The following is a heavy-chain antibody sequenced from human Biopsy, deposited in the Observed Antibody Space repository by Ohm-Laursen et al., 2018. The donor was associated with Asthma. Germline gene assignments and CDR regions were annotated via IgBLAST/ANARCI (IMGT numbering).Heavy chain of an antibody. CDR3: VHTLVGLKAFDF. Sequence: PTQTLTLTCTFSGFSLSTSGGGVGSIRQPPGKALEWLGNIYWDDDKRYSPSLQSRLTITRDTPKDQVVLTMTNMGPVDTGTYYCVHTLVGLKAFDFWGQGTLVTVSS. V-gene: IGHV2-5*02. J-gene: IGHJ4*02. D-gene: IGHD1-26*01. CDR1: GFSLSTSGGG. CDR2: IYWDDDK.